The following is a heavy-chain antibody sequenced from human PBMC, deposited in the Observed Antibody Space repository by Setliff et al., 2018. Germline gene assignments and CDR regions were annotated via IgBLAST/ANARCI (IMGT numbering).Heavy chain of an antibody. D-gene: IGHD4-17*01. V-gene: IGHV1-18*01. CDR1: GYIFTRYR. Sequence: ASVKVSCKASGYIFTRYRITWVRQSPGQGLEWMGWISTRNDDTGYAQKFKGRVTLTTDTSTNTAYMELRSLRSDDTAVYHCARRSGDRGMTTGWPDDFDYWGRGTLVTVSS. CDR3: ARRSGDRGMTTGWPDDFDY. J-gene: IGHJ4*01. CDR2: ISTRNDDT.